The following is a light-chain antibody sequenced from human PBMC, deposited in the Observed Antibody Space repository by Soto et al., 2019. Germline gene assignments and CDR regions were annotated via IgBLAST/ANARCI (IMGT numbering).Light chain of an antibody. Sequence: QSALTQPPSASGSPGQSVTISCTGTSSDVGASNYVSWYQQHPGKAPKLMISEVNKRPSGVPDRFSGSKSGNTAFLTVSGLQAEDEADYYCSSSAGTKNMVFGGGTQLTVL. CDR3: SSSAGTKNMV. CDR1: SSDVGASNY. J-gene: IGLJ7*01. CDR2: EVN. V-gene: IGLV2-8*01.